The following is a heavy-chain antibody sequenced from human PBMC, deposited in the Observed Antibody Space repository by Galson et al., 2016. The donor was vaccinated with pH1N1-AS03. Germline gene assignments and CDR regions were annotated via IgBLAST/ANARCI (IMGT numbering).Heavy chain of an antibody. V-gene: IGHV3-30*02. Sequence: SLRLSCAASGFTFSSYGMHWVRQAPGKGLEWLSFLPYDGSNKLYADSVKGRFTISRDNSKNTLYLQMNGLRAEDTAVYYCAKDKDSYYGPDYWGQGTLVTVSS. CDR3: AKDKDSYYGPDY. D-gene: IGHD1-26*01. CDR1: GFTFSSYG. CDR2: LPYDGSNK. J-gene: IGHJ4*02.